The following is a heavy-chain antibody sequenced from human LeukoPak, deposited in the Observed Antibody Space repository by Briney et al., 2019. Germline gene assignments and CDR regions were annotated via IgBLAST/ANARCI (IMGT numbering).Heavy chain of an antibody. CDR3: AISLGGLEYLQH. CDR1: GFTFSRYG. CDR2: MRFDGTKK. Sequence: PGGSLRLSCAASGFTFSRYGMHWVRQAPGKGLEWVAFMRFDGTKKYYGDSVRGRFTISREDSKNTVYLQMNSLRPEDTAVYYCAISLGGLEYLQHWGQGTLLTVSS. V-gene: IGHV3-30*02. D-gene: IGHD3-16*01. J-gene: IGHJ1*01.